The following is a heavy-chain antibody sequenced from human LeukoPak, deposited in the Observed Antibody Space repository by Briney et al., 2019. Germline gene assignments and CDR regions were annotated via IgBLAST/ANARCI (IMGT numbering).Heavy chain of an antibody. J-gene: IGHJ3*02. V-gene: IGHV1-69*05. Sequence: ASVKVSCKASGGTFSSYAISWVRQAPGQGLEWMGGIIPIFGTANSAQKFQGRVTITTDESTSTAYMELSSLRSEDTAVYDCARGSPVTMATADAFDIWGQGTMVTVSS. CDR2: IIPIFGTA. CDR1: GGTFSSYA. D-gene: IGHD5-24*01. CDR3: ARGSPVTMATADAFDI.